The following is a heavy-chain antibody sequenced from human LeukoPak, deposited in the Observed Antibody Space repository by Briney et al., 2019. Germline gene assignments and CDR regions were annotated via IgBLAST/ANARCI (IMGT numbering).Heavy chain of an antibody. Sequence: ASVKVSCKAFGYTFTNYDINWVRQAPGQGLEWMAWISPYNGHTNFAQKVQDRVTMTTDTSTSTAYMELRSLRPDDTAVYYCARQGYSGHSQGAADYWGQGTLVTVSS. CDR1: GYTFTNYD. J-gene: IGHJ4*02. V-gene: IGHV1-18*01. D-gene: IGHD4-23*01. CDR2: ISPYNGHT. CDR3: ARQGYSGHSQGAADY.